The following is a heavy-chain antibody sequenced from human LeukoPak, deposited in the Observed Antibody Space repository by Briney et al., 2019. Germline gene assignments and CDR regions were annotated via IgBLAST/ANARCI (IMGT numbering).Heavy chain of an antibody. J-gene: IGHJ4*02. CDR2: ISGSGVTT. V-gene: IGHV3-23*01. D-gene: IGHD1-1*01. Sequence: GGSLRLSCAASGFTFNNYAMIWVRQAPRRGLEWVATISGSGVTTYYADSVRGRFTISRDNSKTTLYLKLDSLTPEDMAIYYCAKSPGQIQLDYFDYWGQGTLVTVSS. CDR1: GFTFNNYA. CDR3: AKSPGQIQLDYFDY.